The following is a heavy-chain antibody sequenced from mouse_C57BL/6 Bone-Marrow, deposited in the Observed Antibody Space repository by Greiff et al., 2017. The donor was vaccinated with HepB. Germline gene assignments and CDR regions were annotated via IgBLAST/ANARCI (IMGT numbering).Heavy chain of an antibody. CDR2: IYIGNGYT. CDR1: GYTFTSYG. V-gene: IGHV1-58*01. Sequence: VQLKESGAELVRPGSSVKMSCKTSGYTFTSYGINWVKQRPGQGLEWIGYIYIGNGYTEYNEKFKGKATLTSDTSSSTAYMQLSSLTSEDSAIYFCARGATVVATDFDYWGQGTTLTVSS. J-gene: IGHJ2*01. D-gene: IGHD1-1*01. CDR3: ARGATVVATDFDY.